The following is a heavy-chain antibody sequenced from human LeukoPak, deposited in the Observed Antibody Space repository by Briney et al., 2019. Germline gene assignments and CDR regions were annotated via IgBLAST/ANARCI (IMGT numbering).Heavy chain of an antibody. CDR2: ISGSGGST. J-gene: IGHJ4*02. V-gene: IGHV3-23*01. Sequence: PGGSLRLSCAASGFTFSSYAMSWVRPAPGKGLEWVSAISGSGGSTYYADSVKGRFTISRDNSKNTLYLQMNSLRAEDTAVCYCAKDPVAGLYYFDYWGQGTLVTVSS. D-gene: IGHD6-19*01. CDR3: AKDPVAGLYYFDY. CDR1: GFTFSSYA.